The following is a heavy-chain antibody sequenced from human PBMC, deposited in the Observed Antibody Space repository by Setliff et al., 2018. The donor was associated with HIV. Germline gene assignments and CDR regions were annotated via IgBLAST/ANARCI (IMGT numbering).Heavy chain of an antibody. CDR1: GFTFSSYE. CDR3: ARERVLETYYNFWSGSDHWFDP. V-gene: IGHV3-48*03. Sequence: QPGGSLRLSCAASGFTFSSYEMNWVRQAPGKGLEWVSYISSSGSTIYYADSVKGRFTISRDNAKNSLYLQMNSLRAEDTAVYYCARERVLETYYNFWSGSDHWFDPWGQGTLVTVSS. D-gene: IGHD3-3*01. CDR2: ISSSGSTI. J-gene: IGHJ5*02.